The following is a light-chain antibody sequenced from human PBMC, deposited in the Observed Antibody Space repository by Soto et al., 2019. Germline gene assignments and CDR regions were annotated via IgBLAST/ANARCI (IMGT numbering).Light chain of an antibody. Sequence: EIVLTQSPATLSLSPGERATLSCRASQSVSSYLAWYQQKPGQAPRLLIYGASTRATGIPARFSGSGSGTDFTLTISRLAPEDFAVYYCQQYGRSSWTFGQGTKVDIK. V-gene: IGKV3-20*01. J-gene: IGKJ1*01. CDR1: QSVSSY. CDR2: GAS. CDR3: QQYGRSSWT.